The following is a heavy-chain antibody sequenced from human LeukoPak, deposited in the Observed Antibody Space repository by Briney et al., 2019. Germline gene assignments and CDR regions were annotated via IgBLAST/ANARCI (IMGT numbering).Heavy chain of an antibody. J-gene: IGHJ5*02. CDR3: ARVRYYDSSGYLDWFDP. D-gene: IGHD3-22*01. CDR1: GFTVSSNY. V-gene: IGHV3-53*01. CDR2: IYSGGST. Sequence: GGSLRLSCAASGFTVSSNYMSWVRQAPGKGLEWVSVIYSGGSTYYADSVKGRFTISRDNSKNTLYLQMNSLRAEDTAVYYCARVRYYDSSGYLDWFDPWGQGTLVTVSS.